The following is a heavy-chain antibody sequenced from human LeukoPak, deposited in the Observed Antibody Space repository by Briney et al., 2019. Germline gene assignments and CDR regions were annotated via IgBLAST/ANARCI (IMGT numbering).Heavy chain of an antibody. Sequence: ASVKVSCKASGYTFTSYGISWVRQPPGQGLEWMGWISAYNGNTNYAQKLQGRVTMTRDTSTSTAYMELRSLRSDDTAVYYCARYHVGAYGSGSYGSSAVDYWGQGTLVTVSS. CDR2: ISAYNGNT. D-gene: IGHD3-10*01. V-gene: IGHV1-18*01. J-gene: IGHJ4*02. CDR1: GYTFTSYG. CDR3: ARYHVGAYGSGSYGSSAVDY.